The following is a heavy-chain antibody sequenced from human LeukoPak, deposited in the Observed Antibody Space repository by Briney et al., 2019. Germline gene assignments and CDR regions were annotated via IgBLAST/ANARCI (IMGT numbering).Heavy chain of an antibody. Sequence: SETLSLTCTVSGGSISSGNYYWNWIRQPPGKGLEWIGSIYYSGSTYYNPSLKSRVTISVDTSKNQFSLKLSSVTAADTAVYSCARHSSYYDSTGYPDYWGQGTLVTVSS. CDR1: GGSISSGNYY. CDR3: ARHSSYYDSTGYPDY. V-gene: IGHV4-39*01. CDR2: IYYSGST. J-gene: IGHJ4*02. D-gene: IGHD3-22*01.